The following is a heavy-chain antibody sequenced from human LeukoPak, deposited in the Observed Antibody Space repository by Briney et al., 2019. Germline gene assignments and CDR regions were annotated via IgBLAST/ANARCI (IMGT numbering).Heavy chain of an antibody. CDR3: VRDRELNY. V-gene: IGHV4-59*01. Sequence: SETLSLTCTVSGVSISIYYWSWVRQPPGKGLEWIGYIYNSGSTTYNPSLKSRATISADTSKNQFSLQLSSVTAADTAVYYCVRDRELNYWGQGTLVTVSS. CDR2: IYNSGST. CDR1: GVSISIYY. D-gene: IGHD1-7*01. J-gene: IGHJ4*02.